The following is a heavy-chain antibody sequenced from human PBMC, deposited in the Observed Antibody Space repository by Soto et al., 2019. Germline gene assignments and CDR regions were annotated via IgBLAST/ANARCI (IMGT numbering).Heavy chain of an antibody. Sequence: PSETLSLTCTVSGGSITSGGYYWSWIRQHPGKGLEWIGYIYYSGFTYYNPSLKSRVTISVVTSKNQFSLKLSSVTAAATAVYYCARDLWGYCGTDCSALDVWGQGTTVTVSS. V-gene: IGHV4-31*03. CDR1: GGSITSGGYY. CDR2: IYYSGFT. D-gene: IGHD2-21*02. CDR3: ARDLWGYCGTDCSALDV. J-gene: IGHJ6*02.